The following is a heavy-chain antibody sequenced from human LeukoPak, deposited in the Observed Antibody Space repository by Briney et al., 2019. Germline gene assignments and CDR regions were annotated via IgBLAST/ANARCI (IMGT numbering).Heavy chain of an antibody. Sequence: PSETLSLTCTVSGGSISSYYWSWIRQPPGKGLEWIGYIYYSGSTNYNPSLKSRVTISVDTSKNQFSLKLSSVTAADTAVYYCARHTRALRYFDHEGGFDYWGQGTLVTVSS. J-gene: IGHJ4*02. CDR2: IYYSGST. V-gene: IGHV4-59*08. CDR3: ARHTRALRYFDHEGGFDY. CDR1: GGSISSYY. D-gene: IGHD3-9*01.